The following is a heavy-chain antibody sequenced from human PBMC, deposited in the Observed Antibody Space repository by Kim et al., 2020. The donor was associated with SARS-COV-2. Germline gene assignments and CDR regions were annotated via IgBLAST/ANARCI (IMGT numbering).Heavy chain of an antibody. J-gene: IGHJ6*02. Sequence: SETLSLTCTVSGGSISSYYWSWIRQPAGKGLEWIGRIYTSGSTNYNPSLKSRVTMSVDTSKNQFSLKLSSVTAADTAVYYCARDSDFGAPGFMDVWGQGTTVTVSS. V-gene: IGHV4-4*07. CDR3: ARDSDFGAPGFMDV. D-gene: IGHD3-10*01. CDR2: IYTSGST. CDR1: GGSISSYY.